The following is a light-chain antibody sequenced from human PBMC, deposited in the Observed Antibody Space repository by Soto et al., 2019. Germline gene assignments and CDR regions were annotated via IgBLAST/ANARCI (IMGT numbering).Light chain of an antibody. Sequence: AIHLTHTPSSLSASVGYRVTISCRASQGIRSALGWYQQKQGKVPKLLIYAASTLQSGVPSRFSGSGSGTDLTLTISSMKNEDFETYYCQQANSFTPTFGQGTRLEIK. J-gene: IGKJ5*01. CDR1: QGIRSA. CDR2: AAS. V-gene: IGKV1-6*01. CDR3: QQANSFTPT.